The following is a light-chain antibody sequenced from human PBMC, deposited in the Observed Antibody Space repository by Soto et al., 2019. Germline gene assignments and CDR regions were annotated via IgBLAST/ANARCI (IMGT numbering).Light chain of an antibody. Sequence: QSVLTQPPSASGSPGQSVTISCTGTSSDVGGYNYVSWYQQHPGKAPKVMIYEVTKRPSGVPDRFSGSKSSNTASLTVSGLQAEDEADYYCSSYAGSNNFVVFGGGTKLTVL. V-gene: IGLV2-8*01. CDR3: SSYAGSNNFVV. CDR1: SSDVGGYNY. J-gene: IGLJ2*01. CDR2: EVT.